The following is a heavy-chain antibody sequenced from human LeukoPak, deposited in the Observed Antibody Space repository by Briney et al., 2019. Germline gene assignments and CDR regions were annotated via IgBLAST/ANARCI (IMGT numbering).Heavy chain of an antibody. J-gene: IGHJ4*02. CDR2: INWNGGST. D-gene: IGHD5-12*01. V-gene: IGHV3-20*04. CDR1: GFTFSSYW. CDR3: ARENHNSGHVDY. Sequence: PGGSLRLSCAASGFTFSSYWMSWVRQAPGKGLEWVSGINWNGGSTSYADSVKGRFTISRDNAKNSLYLQMNSLRAEDTALYYCARENHNSGHVDYWGQGTLVTVSS.